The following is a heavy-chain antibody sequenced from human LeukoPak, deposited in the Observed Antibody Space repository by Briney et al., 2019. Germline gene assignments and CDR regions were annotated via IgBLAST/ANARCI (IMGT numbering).Heavy chain of an antibody. CDR3: ARVEGGYSSGWDFDY. D-gene: IGHD6-19*01. J-gene: IGHJ4*02. CDR1: GYTFTSYG. V-gene: IGHV1-18*01. CDR2: ISAYNGNT. Sequence: ASVKVSCKASGYTFTSYGISWVRQAPGQGLVWMGWISAYNGNTNYAQKLQGRVTMTTDTSTSTAYMELRSLRSDDTAVYYCARVEGGYSSGWDFDYWGQGTLVTVSS.